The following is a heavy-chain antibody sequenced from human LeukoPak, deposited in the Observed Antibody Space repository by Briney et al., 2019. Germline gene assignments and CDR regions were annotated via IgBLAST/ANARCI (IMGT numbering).Heavy chain of an antibody. D-gene: IGHD3-22*01. J-gene: IGHJ3*02. Sequence: ASVKVSCKASGYTFTAYYMHWVRQAPGQGLEWMGWINPNSGGTNYAQKFQGRVTMTRDTSISTAYMELSRLRSDDTAVYYCARETEYYYDSSGYYPHAFDIWGQGTMVTVSS. CDR1: GYTFTAYY. V-gene: IGHV1-2*02. CDR2: INPNSGGT. CDR3: ARETEYYYDSSGYYPHAFDI.